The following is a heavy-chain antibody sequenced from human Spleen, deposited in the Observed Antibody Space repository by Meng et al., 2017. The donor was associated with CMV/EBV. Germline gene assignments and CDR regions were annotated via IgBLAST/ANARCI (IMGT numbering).Heavy chain of an antibody. CDR1: GFTFSSYA. D-gene: IGHD1-1*01. J-gene: IGHJ4*02. V-gene: IGHV3-23*01. Sequence: GESLKISCAASGFTFSSYAMSWVRQAPGKGLEWVSTISGSGGSTYHADSVKGRFTISRDNSKNKLYLRMNSLRGEDTAVYYCAKEGRAWTPFDWGQGTLVTVSS. CDR3: AKEGRAWTPFD. CDR2: ISGSGGST.